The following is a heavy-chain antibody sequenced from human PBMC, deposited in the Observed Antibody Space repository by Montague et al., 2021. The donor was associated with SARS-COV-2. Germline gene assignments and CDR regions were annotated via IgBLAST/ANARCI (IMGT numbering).Heavy chain of an antibody. Sequence: SETLSLTCTVSGASIANNIYGWAWMRQPPGKGLEWIGSIDYTGNTYYNPSLKSRVTISVVTSKNHFTLKLSSVTAAETAVYYCARLKRYFDSSGPPSAFDFWGQGTKVTGSS. D-gene: IGHD3-22*01. V-gene: IGHV4-39*02. CDR3: ARLKRYFDSSGPPSAFDF. CDR2: IDYTGNT. J-gene: IGHJ3*01. CDR1: GASIANNIYG.